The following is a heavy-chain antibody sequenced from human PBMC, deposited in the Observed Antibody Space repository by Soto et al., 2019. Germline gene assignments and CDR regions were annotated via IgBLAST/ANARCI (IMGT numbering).Heavy chain of an antibody. CDR3: ARARGNPLPVPFDI. CDR2: IYSGGST. CDR1: GFTVSSNY. J-gene: IGHJ3*02. D-gene: IGHD3-10*01. V-gene: IGHV3-66*01. Sequence: PGGSLRLSCAASGFTVSSNYMSWVRQAPGKGLEWVSVIYSGGSTYYADSVKGRFTISRDNSKNTLYLQMNSLRAEDTAVYYCARARGNPLPVPFDIWGQGTMVTVSS.